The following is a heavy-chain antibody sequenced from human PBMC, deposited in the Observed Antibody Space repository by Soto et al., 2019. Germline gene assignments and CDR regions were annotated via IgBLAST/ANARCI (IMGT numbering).Heavy chain of an antibody. CDR3: ARDLGSGSYLDY. J-gene: IGHJ4*02. Sequence: SETLSLTCSVSSGSVSSGTYYWSWIRQPPGRGLEWIGHIYSSGSTNYNPSLKSRVTISVDKSKNQFSLKLSSVTAADTAVYYCARDLGSGSYLDYWGQGTLVTVSS. V-gene: IGHV4-61*01. CDR2: IYSSGST. CDR1: SGSVSSGTYY. D-gene: IGHD1-26*01.